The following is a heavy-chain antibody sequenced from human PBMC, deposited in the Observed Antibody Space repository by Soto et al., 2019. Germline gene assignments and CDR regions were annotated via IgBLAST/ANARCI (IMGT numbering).Heavy chain of an antibody. V-gene: IGHV3-15*01. CDR1: GFTFSNAW. CDR3: TTALGSRDYDLDYYYMDV. CDR2: IKSKTDGGTT. J-gene: IGHJ6*03. D-gene: IGHD4-17*01. Sequence: EVQLVESGGGLVKPGGSLRLSCAASGFTFSNAWMSWVRQAPGKGLEWVGRIKSKTDGGTTDYAAPVKGRFTISRDDSKNTLYLQMNSMKTEDTAVYYCTTALGSRDYDLDYYYMDVWGKGTTVTVSS.